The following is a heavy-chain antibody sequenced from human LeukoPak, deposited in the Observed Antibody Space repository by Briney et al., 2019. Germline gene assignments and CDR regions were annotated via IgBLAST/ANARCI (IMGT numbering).Heavy chain of an antibody. CDR2: FDLEDGET. D-gene: IGHD5-12*01. V-gene: IGHV1-24*01. J-gene: IGHJ4*02. Sequence: GASVTVSCKVSGYTLTELSMHWVRQAPGKGLEGMGGFDLEDGETIYAQKFQGRVTMTEDTSTDTAYMELSSLRSEDTAVYYCATVARGGYSGYDYRDYFDYWGQGTLVTVSS. CDR3: ATVARGGYSGYDYRDYFDY. CDR1: GYTLTELS.